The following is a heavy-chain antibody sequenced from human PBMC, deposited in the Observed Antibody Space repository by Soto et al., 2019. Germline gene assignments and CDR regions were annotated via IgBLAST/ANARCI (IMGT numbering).Heavy chain of an antibody. Sequence: PGGSLRLSCAASGFTFSSYAMSWVRQAPGKGLEWVSAISGSGGSTYYADSVKGRFTISRDNSKNTLYLQMNNLRAEDTAVYYCAKEEWPRYYYYGMDVWGQGTTVTVSS. V-gene: IGHV3-23*01. CDR1: GFTFSSYA. CDR3: AKEEWPRYYYYGMDV. D-gene: IGHD5-12*01. CDR2: ISGSGGST. J-gene: IGHJ6*02.